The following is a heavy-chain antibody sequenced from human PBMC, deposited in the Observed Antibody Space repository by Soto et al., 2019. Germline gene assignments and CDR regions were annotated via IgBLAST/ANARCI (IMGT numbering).Heavy chain of an antibody. CDR3: ARGRSRFGDPRRAFDI. J-gene: IGHJ3*02. D-gene: IGHD3-10*01. CDR2: INHSGST. CDR1: GGSFSGYY. V-gene: IGHV4-34*01. Sequence: QVRLQQWGAGLLKPSETLSLTCAVYGGSFSGYYWSWIRQPPGKGLEWIIEINHSGSTNYNPSLKSRVTISVDTSKNQFSLKLGSVTAADTAVYYCARGRSRFGDPRRAFDIWGQGTMVTVSS.